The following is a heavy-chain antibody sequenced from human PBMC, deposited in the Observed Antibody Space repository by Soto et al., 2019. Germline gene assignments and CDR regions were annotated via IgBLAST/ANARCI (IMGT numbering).Heavy chain of an antibody. Sequence: SETLSLTCAVYGVSFSGYYWSWIRQPPGKGLEWIGEINHSGSTNYNPSLKSRVTISVDTSKNQFSLKLSSVTAADTAVYYCARGKKSRAYSSSSGYYYYGMDVWGQGTTVTVSS. CDR2: INHSGST. D-gene: IGHD6-6*01. V-gene: IGHV4-34*01. CDR3: ARGKKSRAYSSSSGYYYYGMDV. J-gene: IGHJ6*02. CDR1: GVSFSGYY.